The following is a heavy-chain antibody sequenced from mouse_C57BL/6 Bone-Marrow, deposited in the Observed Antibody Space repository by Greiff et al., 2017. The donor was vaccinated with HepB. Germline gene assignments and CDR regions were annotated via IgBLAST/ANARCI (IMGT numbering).Heavy chain of an antibody. CDR1: GYTFTEYT. V-gene: IGHV1-62-2*01. CDR2: FYPGSGSI. CDR3: ARHEYEDSSGYVKGYAMDY. Sequence: VQLQQSGAELVKPGASVKLSCKASGYTFTEYTIHWVKQRSGQGLEWIGWFYPGSGSIKYNEKFKDKATLTADKSSSTVYMELSRLTSEDSAVYFCARHEYEDSSGYVKGYAMDYWGQGTSVTVSS. J-gene: IGHJ4*01. D-gene: IGHD3-2*02.